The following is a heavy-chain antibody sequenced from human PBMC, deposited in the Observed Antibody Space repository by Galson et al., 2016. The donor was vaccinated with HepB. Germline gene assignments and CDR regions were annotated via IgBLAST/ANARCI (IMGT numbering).Heavy chain of an antibody. CDR2: VKQDGSEK. V-gene: IGHV3-7*03. Sequence: SLRLSCATSGFTFTNYWMCWVRQAPGKGLEWVANVKQDGSEKHYVDSVKGRFTISRDNANNSVFLQMNSLRVEDTAMCYCAVGALDYWGQGTQVTVSS. CDR3: AVGALDY. D-gene: IGHD1-26*01. CDR1: GFTFTNYW. J-gene: IGHJ4*02.